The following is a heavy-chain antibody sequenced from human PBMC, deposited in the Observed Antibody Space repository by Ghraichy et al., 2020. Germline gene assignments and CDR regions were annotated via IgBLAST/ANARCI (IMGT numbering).Heavy chain of an antibody. D-gene: IGHD2-15*01. Sequence: ASVKVSCKASGYTFTSYYMHWVRQAPGQGLEWMGIINPSGGSTSYAQKFQGRVTMIRDTSTSTVYMELSSLRSEDTAVYYCARDGPPYCSGGSCYSGGFVGWFDPWGQGTLVTVSS. CDR1: GYTFTSYY. J-gene: IGHJ5*02. V-gene: IGHV1-46*01. CDR2: INPSGGST. CDR3: ARDGPPYCSGGSCYSGGFVGWFDP.